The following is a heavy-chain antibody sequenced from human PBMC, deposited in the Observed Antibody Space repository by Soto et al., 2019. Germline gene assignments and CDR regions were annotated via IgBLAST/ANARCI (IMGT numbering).Heavy chain of an antibody. CDR2: ISGSGSST. J-gene: IGHJ4*02. Sequence: PGGSLRLSCAASGFTFSSYAMSWVRQAPGKGLEWVSAISGSGSSTYYADSVKGRFTISRDNSRNTLYLQMNSLRVEDTAVYYCARDLSTGSLDYGGQGTLVTVSS. D-gene: IGHD3-9*01. CDR3: ARDLSTGSLDY. CDR1: GFTFSSYA. V-gene: IGHV3-23*01.